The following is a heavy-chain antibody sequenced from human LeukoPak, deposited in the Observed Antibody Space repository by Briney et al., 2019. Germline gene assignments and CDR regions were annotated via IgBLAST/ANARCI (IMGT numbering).Heavy chain of an antibody. CDR1: GLTFSSYW. Sequence: PGGSLRLSCAASGLTFSSYWMSWVRQAPGKGLEWVANIKQDGSEKYYVDSVKGRFTISRDNAKNSLYLQMNSLRAEDTAVYYCARDGFYCSGGSCYSDYWGQGTLVTVSS. CDR3: ARDGFYCSGGSCYSDY. V-gene: IGHV3-7*01. J-gene: IGHJ4*02. D-gene: IGHD2-15*01. CDR2: IKQDGSEK.